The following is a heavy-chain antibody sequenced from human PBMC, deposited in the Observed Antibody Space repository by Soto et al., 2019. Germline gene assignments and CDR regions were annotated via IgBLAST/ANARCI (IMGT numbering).Heavy chain of an antibody. CDR2: IYYSGST. CDR3: ARGSTTEKVDS. D-gene: IGHD4-17*01. CDR1: GGSISSYY. J-gene: IGHJ4*02. V-gene: IGHV4-59*01. Sequence: SETLSLTCTVSGGSISSYYWSWIRQPPGKGLEWIGYIYYSGSTNYNPSLKSRVNISVDTSKNQFSLKLTSVTAADTAVYYCARGSTTEKVDSWGQGTLVTVSS.